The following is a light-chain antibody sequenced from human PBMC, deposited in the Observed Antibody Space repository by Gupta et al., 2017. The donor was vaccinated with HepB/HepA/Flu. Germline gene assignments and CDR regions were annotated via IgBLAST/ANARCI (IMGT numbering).Light chain of an antibody. CDR3: VAWDDTLVGWV. CDR1: SSNIGTNF. V-gene: IGLV1-47*01. CDR2: RSN. J-gene: IGLJ3*02. Sequence: QSVLTQPPSVSGTPGQRVVISCSGSSSNIGTNFVYWYQHLPGAAPRPLIYRSNQRPSGVPERFSGSKSGTSASLAIGGLRAEDEADYYCVAWDDTLVGWVFGGGTRLTVL.